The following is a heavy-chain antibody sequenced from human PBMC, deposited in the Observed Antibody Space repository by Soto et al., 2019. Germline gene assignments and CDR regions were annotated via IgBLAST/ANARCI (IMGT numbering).Heavy chain of an antibody. Sequence: PSETLSLTCAVYGGSFSGYYWSWIRQPPWKGLEWIGEINHSGSTNYNPSLKSRVTISVDTSKNQFSLKLSSVTAADTAVYYCARGRPIFGVVIRTKFDYRGQGTLVTVSS. J-gene: IGHJ4*02. CDR3: ARGRPIFGVVIRTKFDY. CDR1: GGSFSGYY. CDR2: INHSGST. D-gene: IGHD3-3*01. V-gene: IGHV4-34*01.